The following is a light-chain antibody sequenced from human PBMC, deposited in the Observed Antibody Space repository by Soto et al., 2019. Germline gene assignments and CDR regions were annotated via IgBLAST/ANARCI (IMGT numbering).Light chain of an antibody. Sequence: EIVLTQSPATLSLSPGERATLSCRASQSVSIYLAWYQQKPGQAPRLLIYDASISATGIPARFSGSGSGTDFTLTISSLEPDDFAVYYCQHRTNWPITFGGGTKVEIK. CDR3: QHRTNWPIT. V-gene: IGKV3-11*01. J-gene: IGKJ4*01. CDR2: DAS. CDR1: QSVSIY.